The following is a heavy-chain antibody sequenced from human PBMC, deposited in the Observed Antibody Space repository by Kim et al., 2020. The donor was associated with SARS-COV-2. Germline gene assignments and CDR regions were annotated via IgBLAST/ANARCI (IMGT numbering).Heavy chain of an antibody. CDR1: GFTFDTYA. D-gene: IGHD3-22*01. J-gene: IGHJ6*02. CDR2: ISGGGVNK. CDR3: AKMVVMDGYNYYYYCGMDV. V-gene: IGHV3-23*01. Sequence: GGSLRLSCVASGFTFDTYAMSWVRQAPGKGLEWVSVISGGGVNKFYADSVRGRFTISRDNSKNTLYLQMNSLRDEDTALYYCAKMVVMDGYNYYYYCGMDVWGQGTTVTVSS.